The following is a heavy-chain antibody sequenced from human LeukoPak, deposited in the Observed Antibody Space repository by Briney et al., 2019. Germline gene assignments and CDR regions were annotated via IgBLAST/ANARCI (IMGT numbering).Heavy chain of an antibody. CDR3: ATSMTSPGAFDY. V-gene: IGHV3-53*01. CDR1: GVIDSSKY. CDR2: ICGGGTT. Sequence: PGGSLRLSCAASGVIDSSKYMIWVRQAPGKGLEWVSVICGGGTTNYPDSVKGRFTISRDNSKHTLYLQMNSLRAEDTAVYYCATSMTSPGAFDYWGQGTLVTVSS. J-gene: IGHJ4*02. D-gene: IGHD2-8*02.